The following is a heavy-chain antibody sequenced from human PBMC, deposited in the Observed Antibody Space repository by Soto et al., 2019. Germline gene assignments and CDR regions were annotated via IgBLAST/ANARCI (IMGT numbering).Heavy chain of an antibody. CDR2: LSHDGSYK. CDR3: ATAPNSNSWELDF. V-gene: IGHV3-30*03. D-gene: IGHD6-13*01. J-gene: IGHJ4*02. Sequence: QVQLVESGGGVVQPGRSLRLSCAASGFTFSRYGMHWVRQTPGKGLEWLAALSHDGSYKYYADAVKGRFSISRDNSKNTLYLQMINLSTADTAMNDCATAPNSNSWELDFWGQGTLVTVSS. CDR1: GFTFSRYG.